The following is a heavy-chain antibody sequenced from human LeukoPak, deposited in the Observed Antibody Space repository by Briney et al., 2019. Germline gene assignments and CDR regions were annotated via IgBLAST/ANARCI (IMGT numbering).Heavy chain of an antibody. CDR1: GFTFSSYG. V-gene: IGHV3-30*02. Sequence: GGSLRLSCAASGFTFSSYGMHWVRQAPGKGLEWVAFIRYDGSNKYYADSVKGRFTLSRDNSKNTLYLQMNSLRAEDTAVYYCAKEGDYYDSSGYYSPLDYWGQGTLVTVSS. J-gene: IGHJ4*02. CDR3: AKEGDYYDSSGYYSPLDY. D-gene: IGHD3-22*01. CDR2: IRYDGSNK.